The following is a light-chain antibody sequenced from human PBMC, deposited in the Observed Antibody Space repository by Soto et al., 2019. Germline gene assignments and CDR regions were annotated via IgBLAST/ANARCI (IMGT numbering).Light chain of an antibody. CDR1: QRITNNF. V-gene: IGKV3D-7*01. Sequence: EIVLTQSPVTLSLSPGERATLSCRASQRITNNFLAWFQQKAGLAPRLLIYGASTRASGVPDRFSGGGSGTEFTLTISSLQSEDFTVYSCLQYHNLWAFGQGTKVEIK. J-gene: IGKJ1*01. CDR3: LQYHNLWA. CDR2: GAS.